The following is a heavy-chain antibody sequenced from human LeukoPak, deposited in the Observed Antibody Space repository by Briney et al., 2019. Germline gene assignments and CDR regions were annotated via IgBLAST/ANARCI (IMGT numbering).Heavy chain of an antibody. CDR2: IYYSGST. V-gene: IGHV4-59*12. J-gene: IGHJ6*03. D-gene: IGHD1-26*01. CDR1: GGSISSYY. Sequence: SETLSLTCTVSGGSISSYYWSWIRQPPGKGLEWIGYIYYSGSTYYNPSLKSRVTISVDTSKNQFSLKLSSVTAEDTAVYYCARDPYSGRYGDYYYYYMDVWGKGTTVTISS. CDR3: ARDPYSGRYGDYYYYYMDV.